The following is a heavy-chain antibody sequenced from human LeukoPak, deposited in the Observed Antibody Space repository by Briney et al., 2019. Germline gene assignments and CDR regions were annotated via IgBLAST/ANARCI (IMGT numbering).Heavy chain of an antibody. Sequence: GGSLRLSCAASGFTFSSYGMSWVRQAPGKGLEWVSAISGSGGSTYYADSVKGRFTISRDNAKNSLYLQMNSLRAEDTALYYCARAYQLLPFDYWGQGTLVTVSS. CDR2: ISGSGGST. CDR1: GFTFSSYG. D-gene: IGHD2-2*01. J-gene: IGHJ4*02. V-gene: IGHV3-23*01. CDR3: ARAYQLLPFDY.